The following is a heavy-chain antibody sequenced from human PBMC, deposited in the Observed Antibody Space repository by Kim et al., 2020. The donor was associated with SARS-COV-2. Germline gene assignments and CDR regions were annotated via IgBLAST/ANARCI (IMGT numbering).Heavy chain of an antibody. CDR2: ISYDGSNK. D-gene: IGHD6-13*01. V-gene: IGHV3-30*04. CDR1: GFTFSSYA. CDR3: ASLPRAAAGPFDY. Sequence: GGSLRLSCAASGFTFSSYAMHWVRQAPGKGLEWVAVISYDGSNKYYADSVKGRFTISRDNSKNTLYLQMNSLRAEDTAVYYCASLPRAAAGPFDYWGQGTLVTVSS. J-gene: IGHJ4*02.